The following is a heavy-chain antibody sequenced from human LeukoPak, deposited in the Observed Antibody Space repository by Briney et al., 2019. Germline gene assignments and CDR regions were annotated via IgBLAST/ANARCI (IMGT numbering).Heavy chain of an antibody. CDR3: VKEGGSGSYYPPDAFDV. D-gene: IGHD1-26*01. J-gene: IGHJ3*01. CDR2: ISFDGSNK. Sequence: GGSLRLSCAASGFTFRSSALHWVRQAPGKGLEWVAMISFDGSNKKYADYVKGRFTISRDNSKNTLYLQMNSLRAEETAMYYCVKEGGSGSYYPPDAFDVWGQGTMVTVSS. V-gene: IGHV3-30*04. CDR1: GFTFRSSA.